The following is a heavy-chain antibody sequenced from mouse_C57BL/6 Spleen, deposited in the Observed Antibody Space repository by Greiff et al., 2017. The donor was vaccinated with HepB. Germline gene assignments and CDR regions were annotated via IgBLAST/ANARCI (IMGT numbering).Heavy chain of an antibody. CDR3: ARNSRLGGFAY. Sequence: QVQLQQSGPGLVQPSQSLSITCTVSGFSLTSYGVHWVRQSPGKGLEWLGVIWSGGSTDYHAAFISRLSISKDNSKSQVFFKMNSLHADDTAIYYCARNSRLGGFAYWGQGTLVTVSA. CDR2: IWSGGST. D-gene: IGHD4-1*01. V-gene: IGHV2-2*01. CDR1: GFSLTSYG. J-gene: IGHJ3*01.